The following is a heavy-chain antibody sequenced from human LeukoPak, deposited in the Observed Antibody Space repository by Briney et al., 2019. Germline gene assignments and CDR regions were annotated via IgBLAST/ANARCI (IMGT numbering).Heavy chain of an antibody. V-gene: IGHV3-23*01. CDR3: PKSVFGWATAPFDY. D-gene: IGHD3-9*01. J-gene: IGHJ4*02. CDR2: ISGSGGSR. CDR1: GFTLSSYA. Sequence: VRSLRLSCAASGFTLSSYAMSWVRRAPGKGLRGVAAISGSGGSRYYADSVKGRFATSRDNAKNTLYLQMNRLRAQDTAVYTCPKSVFGWATAPFDYWGQRTLVTASP.